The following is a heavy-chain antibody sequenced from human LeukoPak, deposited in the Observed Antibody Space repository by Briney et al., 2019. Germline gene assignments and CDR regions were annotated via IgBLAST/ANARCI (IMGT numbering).Heavy chain of an antibody. CDR1: GYTFTGYY. D-gene: IGHD3-22*01. J-gene: IGHJ5*02. CDR2: INPNSGGT. V-gene: IGHV1-2*02. CDR3: ARDLGTYYYDSSGYYNWFDP. Sequence: ASVKVSCKASGYTFTGYYMHWVRQAPGQGLEWMGWINPNSGGTNYAQKFQGRVTMTRDTSISTAYMELSRLRSDDTAVYYCARDLGTYYYDSSGYYNWFDPWGQGTLVTVSS.